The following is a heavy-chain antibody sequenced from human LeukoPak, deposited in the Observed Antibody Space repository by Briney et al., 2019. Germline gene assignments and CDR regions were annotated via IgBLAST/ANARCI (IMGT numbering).Heavy chain of an antibody. Sequence: PGGSLRLSCAASGFTFSSYSMNWVRQAPGKGLEWVSYISSSSTIYYADSVKGRFTISRDNAKNSLYLQMNSLRAEDTAVYYCARTPRMAAAGTKGIDYWGQGTLVTVSS. D-gene: IGHD6-13*01. CDR2: ISSSSTI. V-gene: IGHV3-48*04. CDR3: ARTPRMAAAGTKGIDY. CDR1: GFTFSSYS. J-gene: IGHJ4*02.